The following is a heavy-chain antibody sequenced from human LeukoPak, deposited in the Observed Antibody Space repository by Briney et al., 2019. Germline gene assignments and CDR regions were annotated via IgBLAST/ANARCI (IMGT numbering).Heavy chain of an antibody. J-gene: IGHJ5*02. CDR1: RGSISSSHHD. D-gene: IGHD3-9*01. CDR3: ARVIRPTGYYSNPKSGSFDL. CDR2: IYSSGST. V-gene: IGHV4-39*01. Sequence: SETLSLTCAVSRGSISSSHHDWGWIRQPPGTGLEWIGIIYSSGSTYYNPFLRTRVTISVDTSKNQFSLQLSSVTAADTAVYYCARVIRPTGYYSNPKSGSFDLWGQGTLVTVSS.